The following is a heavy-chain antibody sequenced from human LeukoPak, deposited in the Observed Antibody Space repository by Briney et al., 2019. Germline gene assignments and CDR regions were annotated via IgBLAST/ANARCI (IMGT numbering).Heavy chain of an antibody. CDR3: ARILTRITIFGVVIETRDAFDI. CDR1: GYTFTSYG. CDR2: ISAYNGNT. V-gene: IGHV1-18*01. D-gene: IGHD3-3*01. J-gene: IGHJ3*02. Sequence: GASVKVSCKXSGYTFTSYGISWVRQAPGQGLEWMGWISAYNGNTNYSQKLQGRVTMTKDTSTSTAYMELRSLRSDDTAVYYCARILTRITIFGVVIETRDAFDIWGQGTMVTVSS.